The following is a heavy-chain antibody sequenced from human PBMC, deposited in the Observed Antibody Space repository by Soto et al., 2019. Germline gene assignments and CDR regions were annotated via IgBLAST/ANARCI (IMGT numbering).Heavy chain of an antibody. D-gene: IGHD1-26*01. CDR2: IYYSGST. Sequence: TSETLSLTCTVSGGSVSSGSYYWSWIRQPPGKGLEWIGYIYYSGSTNYNPSLKSRVTISVDTSKNQFSLKLSSVTAADTAVYYCARASVGAYYFDYWGQGTLVTVSS. CDR3: ARASVGAYYFDY. CDR1: GGSVSSGSYY. J-gene: IGHJ4*02. V-gene: IGHV4-61*01.